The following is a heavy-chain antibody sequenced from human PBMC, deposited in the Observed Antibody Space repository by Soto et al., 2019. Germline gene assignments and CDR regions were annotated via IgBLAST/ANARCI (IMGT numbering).Heavy chain of an antibody. CDR2: IYYSGST. Sequence: SETLSLTCTVSGGSISSGGYYWSWIRQHPGKGLEWIGYIYYSGSTYYNPSLKSRVTISVDTSKNQFSLKLSSVTAADTAVYYCARDFMVRDLRHDAFDIWGQGTMVTVSS. V-gene: IGHV4-31*03. CDR3: ARDFMVRDLRHDAFDI. CDR1: GGSISSGGYY. J-gene: IGHJ3*02. D-gene: IGHD3-10*01.